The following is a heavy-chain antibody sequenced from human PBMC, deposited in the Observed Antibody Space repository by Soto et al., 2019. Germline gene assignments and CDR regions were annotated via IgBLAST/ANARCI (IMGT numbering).Heavy chain of an antibody. D-gene: IGHD5-18*01. CDR2: INAGNGNT. V-gene: IGHV1-3*01. CDR3: AGQQGWIQLSYFDY. Sequence: QVQLVQSGAEVKKPGASVKVSCKASGYTFTSYAMHWVRQAPVQRLAWMGWINAGNGNTKYSQKFQGRVTITRDKSASTAYMELGSLRSEDTAVYYCAGQQGWIQLSYFDYWGQGTLVTVSS. J-gene: IGHJ4*02. CDR1: GYTFTSYA.